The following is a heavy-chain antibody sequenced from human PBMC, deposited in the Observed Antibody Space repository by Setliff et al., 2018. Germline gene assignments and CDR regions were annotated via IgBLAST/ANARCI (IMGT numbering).Heavy chain of an antibody. CDR2: IKSKTDGGTT. D-gene: IGHD2-15*01. CDR3: ARTCSGSGCYAGLES. CDR1: GFTFSNAW. Sequence: GSLRLSCAASGFTFSNAWMSWVRQAPGKGLEWVGRIKSKTDGGTTDYAAPVKGRFTISRDDSKNTLYLQMNSLKTEDTAVYYCARTCSGSGCYAGLESWGQGTPVTVSS. V-gene: IGHV3-15*01. J-gene: IGHJ4*02.